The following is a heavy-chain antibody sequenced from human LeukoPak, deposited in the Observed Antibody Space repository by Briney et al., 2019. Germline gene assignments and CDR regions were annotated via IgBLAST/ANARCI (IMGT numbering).Heavy chain of an antibody. CDR2: AGWAGGTT. CDR3: AKELDTMFFDY. D-gene: IGHD5-18*01. Sequence: GGSLRLSCATSGFNFGRYTIHWVRQATGKGLEWVSLAGWAGGTTYYSDSVRGRFTISKDSGKNSVYLQMNSLTTDDTAFYFCAKELDTMFFDYWGQGALVNVSS. J-gene: IGHJ4*02. CDR1: GFNFGRYT. V-gene: IGHV3-43*01.